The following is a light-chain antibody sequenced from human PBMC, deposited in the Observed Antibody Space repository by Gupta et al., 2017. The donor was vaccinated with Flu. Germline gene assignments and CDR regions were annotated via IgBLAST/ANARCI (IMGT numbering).Light chain of an antibody. J-gene: IGLJ3*02. CDR1: AWPKQY. Sequence: SSALTQPASVSVSPGQTARITCSGDAWPKQYAYWYQQKPGQAPLLVIYKDNERPSGIHERFSGSSSGTTVTLTISAVQAEDEAEYYCQTAVNSGTYWVFGGGTKLTVL. CDR3: QTAVNSGTYWV. V-gene: IGLV3-25*02. CDR2: KDN.